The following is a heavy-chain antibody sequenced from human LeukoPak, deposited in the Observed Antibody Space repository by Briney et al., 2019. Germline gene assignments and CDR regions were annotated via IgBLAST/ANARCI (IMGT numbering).Heavy chain of an antibody. J-gene: IGHJ4*02. CDR3: ARQPSSWFTSFDS. Sequence: NPSETLSLTCTVSGGSLSSYFWGWIRQPPGKGLEWIAYIYYSGSTNYNPSLKSRVTISVDTSKNQFSLKLSSVTAADTAVYYCARQPSSWFTSFDSWGQGTLVTVSS. V-gene: IGHV4-59*01. D-gene: IGHD6-13*01. CDR1: GGSLSSYF. CDR2: IYYSGST.